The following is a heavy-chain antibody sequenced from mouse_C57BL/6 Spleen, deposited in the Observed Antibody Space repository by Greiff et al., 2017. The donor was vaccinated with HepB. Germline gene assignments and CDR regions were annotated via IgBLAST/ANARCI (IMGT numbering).Heavy chain of an antibody. CDR2: INPNNGGT. CDR1: GYTFTDYY. Sequence: VQLKHSGPELVKPGASVKISCKASGYTFTDYYMNWVKQSHGKSLEWIGDINPNNGGTSYNQKFKGKATLTVDKSSSTAYMELRSLTSEDSAVYYCARRWEGYFDVWGTGTTVTVSS. J-gene: IGHJ1*03. D-gene: IGHD1-1*02. V-gene: IGHV1-26*01. CDR3: ARRWEGYFDV.